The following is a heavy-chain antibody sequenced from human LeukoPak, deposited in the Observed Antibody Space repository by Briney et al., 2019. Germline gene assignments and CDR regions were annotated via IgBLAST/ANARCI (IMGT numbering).Heavy chain of an antibody. CDR3: ARVPYCSGGSCYPDKPDWFDP. J-gene: IGHJ5*02. Sequence: SVTVSFKASGGTFTSYAISWVRQAPGQGLEWMGGIIPIFGTANYAQKFQGRVTITADKSTSTAYMELSSLRSEDTAVYYCARVPYCSGGSCYPDKPDWFDPWGQGTLVTVSS. CDR1: GGTFTSYA. D-gene: IGHD2-15*01. CDR2: IIPIFGTA. V-gene: IGHV1-69*06.